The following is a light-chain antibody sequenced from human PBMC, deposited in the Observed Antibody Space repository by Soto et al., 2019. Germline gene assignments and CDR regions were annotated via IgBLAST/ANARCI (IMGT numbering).Light chain of an antibody. CDR1: QDIGNF. CDR2: AAS. J-gene: IGKJ4*01. V-gene: IGKV1-27*01. CDR3: QKCKVAPFT. Sequence: DIPMTQSPSSLSAFVGDRVPITCLASQDIGNFLAWYQQKPGKVPKLLIYAASTLQSGVPSRFSGSGSGTDFTLTISSLQPEDVATYYCQKCKVAPFTFGGGTKVEIK.